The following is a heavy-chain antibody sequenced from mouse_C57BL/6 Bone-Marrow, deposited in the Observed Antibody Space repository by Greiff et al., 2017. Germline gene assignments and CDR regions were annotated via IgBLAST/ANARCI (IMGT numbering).Heavy chain of an antibody. V-gene: IGHV1-54*02. Sequence: QVQLQQSGAELVRPGTSVKVSCKASGYAFTNYLIEWVKQRPGQGLEWIGVINPGSGGTNYNEKFKGKATLTADTSSNTAYMQLSSLTTEDSAIYYCAKEASLDYWGQGTSVTVSS. CDR1: GYAFTNYL. CDR3: AKEASLDY. J-gene: IGHJ4*01. CDR2: INPGSGGT.